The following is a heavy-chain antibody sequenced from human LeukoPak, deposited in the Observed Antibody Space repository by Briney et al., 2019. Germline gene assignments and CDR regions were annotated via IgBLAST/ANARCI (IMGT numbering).Heavy chain of an antibody. Sequence: GGSLRLSCTASGFPFSSYAMSWFRQTPGKGLEWVSSIIASCGTTYYADSVKGRFTISRDNSKNTLYLQMNSLRVEDTAVYYCAKSPKSPAISMVRGVSSYNYYMDVWGTGTTVTISS. CDR3: AKSPKSPAISMVRGVSSYNYYMDV. V-gene: IGHV3-23*01. D-gene: IGHD3-10*01. CDR1: GFPFSSYA. CDR2: IIASCGTT. J-gene: IGHJ6*03.